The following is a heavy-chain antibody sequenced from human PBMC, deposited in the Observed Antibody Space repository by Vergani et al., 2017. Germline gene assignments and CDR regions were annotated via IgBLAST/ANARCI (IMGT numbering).Heavy chain of an antibody. CDR1: GDSISSVGYY. D-gene: IGHD5-24*01. J-gene: IGHJ4*02. CDR3: ARDGSRDAYKGLFDY. Sequence: QVQLQESGPGLVKPSQTLSLTCTVSGDSISSVGYYLTWIRQHPGKGLEWIGYIYYSVSTYYNPSLKSRVTLSVDTSKNQFSLRLSSVTAADTAVYYCARDGSRDAYKGLFDYWGQGTLVTVSS. V-gene: IGHV4-31*03. CDR2: IYYSVST.